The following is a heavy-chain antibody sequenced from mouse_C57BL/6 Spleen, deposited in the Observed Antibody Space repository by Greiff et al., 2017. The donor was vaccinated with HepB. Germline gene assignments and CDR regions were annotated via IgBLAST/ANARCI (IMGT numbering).Heavy chain of an antibody. Sequence: EVKLQESGPGLVKPSQSLSLTCSVTGYSITSGYYWNWIRQFPGNKLEWMGYISYDGSNNYNPSLKNRISITRDTSNNQFFLKLNSVSTEDTATYYCARNGNAMDYWGQGTSVTVSS. CDR2: ISYDGSN. D-gene: IGHD1-1*01. CDR3: ARNGNAMDY. CDR1: GYSITSGYY. J-gene: IGHJ4*01. V-gene: IGHV3-6*01.